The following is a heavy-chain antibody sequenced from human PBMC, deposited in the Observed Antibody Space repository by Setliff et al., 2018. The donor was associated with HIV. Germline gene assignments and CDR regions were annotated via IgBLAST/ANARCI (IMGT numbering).Heavy chain of an antibody. Sequence: GGSLRLSCTVSEVIVSNNYMSWVRQAAGKGLELFSVIYSGGSTDHADSVKGRFTISRDNSKNTVYLQMTSLRSEDTVVHYFARSPGMFDYWGQGTPVTVSS. CDR2: IYSGGST. CDR1: EVIVSNNY. J-gene: IGHJ4*02. CDR3: ARSPGMFDY. V-gene: IGHV3-53*01. D-gene: IGHD1-1*01.